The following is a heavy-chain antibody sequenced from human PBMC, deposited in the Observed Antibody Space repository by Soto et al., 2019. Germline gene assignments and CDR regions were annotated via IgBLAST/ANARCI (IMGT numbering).Heavy chain of an antibody. D-gene: IGHD3-3*01. V-gene: IGHV3-21*01. J-gene: IGHJ6*03. CDR3: ASLLNYDFWSGPLKYMDL. CDR2: ISSSSSYI. Sequence: EVQLVESGGGLVKPGGSLRLSCAASGFTFSSYSMNWVRQAPGKGLEWVSSISSSSSYIYYADSVKGRFTISRDNAKNSLYMQMNSLRAQITAVYYCASLLNYDFWSGPLKYMDLWGKGTTVTVSS. CDR1: GFTFSSYS.